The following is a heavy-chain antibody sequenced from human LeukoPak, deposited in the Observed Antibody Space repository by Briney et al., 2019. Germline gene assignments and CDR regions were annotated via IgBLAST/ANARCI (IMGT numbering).Heavy chain of an antibody. Sequence: GASVKVSCKASGYTFTTYYIHWVRQAPGQGLEWMGIINPTGGSTTYAQKFQGGVTMTRDTSTSTVFMEVNSLRSQDTAVYYCALYSSTWYWGQGTLVTVSS. CDR1: GYTFTTYY. J-gene: IGHJ4*02. CDR2: INPTGGST. CDR3: ALYSSTWY. V-gene: IGHV1-46*01. D-gene: IGHD6-13*01.